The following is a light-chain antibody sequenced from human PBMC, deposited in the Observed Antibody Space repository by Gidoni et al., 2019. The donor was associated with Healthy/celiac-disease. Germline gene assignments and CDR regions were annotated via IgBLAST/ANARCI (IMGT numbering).Light chain of an antibody. CDR3: AAWDDSLSGGV. CDR1: SSNIGSNY. V-gene: IGLV1-47*01. Sequence: QSVLTQPPSASGTPGQRVTISCSGSSSNIGSNYVYWYQQLPGTAPNLLIYRNNQRPSGVPDRFSGSKSGTSASLAISGLRSEDEADYYCAAWDDSLSGGVFGGGTKLTV. CDR2: RNN. J-gene: IGLJ3*02.